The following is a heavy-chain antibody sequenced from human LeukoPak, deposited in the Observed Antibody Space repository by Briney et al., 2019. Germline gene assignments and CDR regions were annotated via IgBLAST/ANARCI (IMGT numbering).Heavy chain of an antibody. CDR2: INHSGST. CDR3: ARGGEVLLWFGELSTFDY. Sequence: SETLSLTCAVYGGSFSGYYWSWIRQPPGKGLEWIGEINHSGSTNYNPSLKSRVTISVDTSKNQFSLKLSSVTAADTAVYYCARGGEVLLWFGELSTFDYWGQGTLVTVSS. D-gene: IGHD3-10*01. V-gene: IGHV4-34*01. J-gene: IGHJ4*02. CDR1: GGSFSGYY.